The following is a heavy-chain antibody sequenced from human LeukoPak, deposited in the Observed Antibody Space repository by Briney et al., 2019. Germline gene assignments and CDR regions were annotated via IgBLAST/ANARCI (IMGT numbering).Heavy chain of an antibody. J-gene: IGHJ4*02. CDR3: ARRPKTPGKTIFDY. CDR1: GGSVSSGSYY. CDR2: ISDSGST. V-gene: IGHV4-61*01. D-gene: IGHD3-10*01. Sequence: SETLSLTCTVSGGSVSSGSYYWSWIRQPPGKGLELIGSISDSGSTNYNPSLKSRVIISVDTSKNQFSLKLSSVTAADTAVYYCARRPKTPGKTIFDYWGQGTLVTVSS.